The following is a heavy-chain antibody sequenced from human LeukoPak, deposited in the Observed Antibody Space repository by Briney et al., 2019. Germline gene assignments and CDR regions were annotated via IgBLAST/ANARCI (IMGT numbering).Heavy chain of an antibody. CDR1: GFXFSRYW. CDR3: ARENFYGMDV. CDR2: INSDGSTT. V-gene: IGHV3-74*01. J-gene: IGHJ6*02. Sequence: GGSLTLSCAASGFXFSRYWINWVRQAPGKGLVWVSRINSDGSTTRYADSVKGRFTISRDNAKNTMYLQMNSLRAEDTAVYYCARENFYGMDVWGQGTTVTVSS.